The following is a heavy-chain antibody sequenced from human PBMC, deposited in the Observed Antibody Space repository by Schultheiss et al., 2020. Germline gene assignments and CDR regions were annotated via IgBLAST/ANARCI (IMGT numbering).Heavy chain of an antibody. CDR3: ATNRRPVQLWTGFDY. CDR2: INSDGSST. V-gene: IGHV3-23*01. Sequence: GGSLRLSCAASRFAFSNYAVTWVRQAPGKGLEWVSRINSDGSSTSYADSVKGRFTISRDNSKNTLYLQMNSLRAEDTAVYYCATNRRPVQLWTGFDYWGQGTLVTVSS. CDR1: RFAFSNYA. J-gene: IGHJ4*02. D-gene: IGHD5-18*01.